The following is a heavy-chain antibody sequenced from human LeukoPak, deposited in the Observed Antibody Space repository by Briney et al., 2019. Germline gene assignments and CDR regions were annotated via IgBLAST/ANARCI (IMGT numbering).Heavy chain of an antibody. J-gene: IGHJ4*02. V-gene: IGHV4-30-4*08. D-gene: IGHD6-13*01. CDR3: AREQQLVEGYFDY. CDR2: IYYSGST. CDR1: GGSISSGDYY. Sequence: SETLSFTCTVSGGSISSGDYYWSWIRQPPGKGLEWIGYIYYSGSTYYNPSLKSRVTISVDTSKNQFSLKLSSVTAADTAVYYCAREQQLVEGYFDYWGQGTLVTVSS.